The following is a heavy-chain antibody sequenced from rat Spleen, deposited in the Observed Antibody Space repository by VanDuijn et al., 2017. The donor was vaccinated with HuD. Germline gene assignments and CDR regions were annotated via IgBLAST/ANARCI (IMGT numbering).Heavy chain of an antibody. J-gene: IGHJ2*01. CDR1: GFTLSDYG. CDR3: ARRHYGYTDYFDY. CDR2: ISYGDSSGHSST. Sequence: EVQLVESGGGLVQPGRSLKLSCEVSGFTLSDYGMAWVRQAPTKGLEWVATISYGDSSGHSSTYYRDSVKGRFTISRDNTKSTLSLQMDSLRSEDTATYHCARRHYGYTDYFDYWGQGVMVTVSS. D-gene: IGHD1-9*01. V-gene: IGHV5-29*01.